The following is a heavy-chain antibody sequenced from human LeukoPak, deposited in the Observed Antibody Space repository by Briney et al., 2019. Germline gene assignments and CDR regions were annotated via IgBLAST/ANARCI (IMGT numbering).Heavy chain of an antibody. CDR2: ISGNGDST. CDR1: GFTFSTCA. V-gene: IGHV3-64*01. J-gene: IGHJ5*02. D-gene: IGHD2-8*01. CDR3: AREVYAGNWFDP. Sequence: GGPLRLSCAASGFTFSTCAMHWVRQAPGKGLEYVAAISGNGDSTYYANSVKGRFTISRDSSKNTLYLQRGSLRPEDMTVYYCAREVYAGNWFDPWGHGTLVTVSS.